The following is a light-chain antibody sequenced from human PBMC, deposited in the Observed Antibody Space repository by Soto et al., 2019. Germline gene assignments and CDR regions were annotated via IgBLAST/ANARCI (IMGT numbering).Light chain of an antibody. Sequence: EIVLTQSPATLSLSPGERPTLNCRASQSVSNYLAWYQQKPGQAPRLLMYDSSNRATGIPARFSGSGSGTDFTLTISSLEPEDSAVYYCQQGSNWPQTFGQGTKVDI. V-gene: IGKV3-11*01. J-gene: IGKJ1*01. CDR1: QSVSNY. CDR2: DSS. CDR3: QQGSNWPQT.